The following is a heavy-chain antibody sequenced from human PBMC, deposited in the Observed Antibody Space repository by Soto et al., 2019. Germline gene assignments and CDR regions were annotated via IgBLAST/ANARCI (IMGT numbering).Heavy chain of an antibody. Sequence: TLSLTCTVSGGSISSGGYYWSWIRQHPGKGLEWIGYIYHSGSTYYNPSLKSRVTISVDTSKNQFSLKLSSVTAADTAVYYFARVSELYCSGGSCYSGWFDPWGQGTTVTVSS. D-gene: IGHD2-15*01. J-gene: IGHJ5*01. CDR3: ARVSELYCSGGSCYSGWFDP. V-gene: IGHV4-31*03. CDR1: GGSISSGGYY. CDR2: IYHSGST.